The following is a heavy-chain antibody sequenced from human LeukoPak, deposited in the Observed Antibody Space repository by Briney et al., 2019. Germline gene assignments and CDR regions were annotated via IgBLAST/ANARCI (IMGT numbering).Heavy chain of an antibody. Sequence: ASVKVSCKASGYTFTGYYTHWVRQAPGQGLEWMGWINPNSGGTNYAQKFQGRVTMTRDTSISTAYMELSRLRSDDTAVYHCARDLGHSSGWYGGAFDIWGQGTMVTVSS. D-gene: IGHD6-19*01. V-gene: IGHV1-2*02. CDR2: INPNSGGT. CDR1: GYTFTGYY. J-gene: IGHJ3*02. CDR3: ARDLGHSSGWYGGAFDI.